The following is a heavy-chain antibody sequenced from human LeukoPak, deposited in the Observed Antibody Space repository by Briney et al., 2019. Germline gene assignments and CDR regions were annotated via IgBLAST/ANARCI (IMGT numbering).Heavy chain of an antibody. CDR2: INPSGGST. V-gene: IGHV1-46*01. Sequence: ASVKVSCKASGYTFTSYYMDWVRQVPGQGLEWMGIINPSGGSTSYAQKFQGRVTMTRDTSTSTAYMELRSLRSDDTAVYYCARDPPYSSGWYETDYWGQGTLVTVSS. J-gene: IGHJ4*02. D-gene: IGHD6-19*01. CDR1: GYTFTSYY. CDR3: ARDPPYSSGWYETDY.